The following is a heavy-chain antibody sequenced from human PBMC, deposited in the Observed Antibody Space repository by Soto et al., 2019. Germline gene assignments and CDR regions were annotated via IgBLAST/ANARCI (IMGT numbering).Heavy chain of an antibody. CDR1: GFTFSSYA. Sequence: HPVGSLRLSCAASGFTFSSYAMSWVRQAPGKGLEWVSAISGSGGSTYYADSVKGRFTISRDNSKNTLYLQMNSLRAEDTAVYYCAKDRSSSSSSFDYWGQGTLVTVSS. CDR3: AKDRSSSSSSFDY. V-gene: IGHV3-23*01. D-gene: IGHD6-6*01. CDR2: ISGSGGST. J-gene: IGHJ4*02.